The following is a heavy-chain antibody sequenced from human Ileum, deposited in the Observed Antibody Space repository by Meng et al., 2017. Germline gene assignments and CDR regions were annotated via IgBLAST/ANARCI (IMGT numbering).Heavy chain of an antibody. CDR2: IYLPGSP. CDR3: VRHGGKYFDY. V-gene: IGHV4-4*02. CDR1: GESMSSSFY. D-gene: IGHD2-15*01. J-gene: IGHJ4*02. Sequence: GKREELCPGMCGPSGSRYLPWLVSGESMSSSFYWSWVRQSPGKGLEWIGQIYLPGSPNYNPSLESRVTISEDKSMNKFSLRLTSVTAADTAIFYCVRHGGKYFDYWGQGILVTVAS.